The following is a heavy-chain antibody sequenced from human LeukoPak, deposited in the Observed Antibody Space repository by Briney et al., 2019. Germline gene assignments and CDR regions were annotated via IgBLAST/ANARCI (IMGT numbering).Heavy chain of an antibody. V-gene: IGHV1-69*13. J-gene: IGHJ5*02. CDR3: ARDHGSRRYWFDP. Sequence: ASVKVSCKASGGTFSSYAISWVRQAPGQGLEWMGGIIPIFGTANYAQKFQGRVTITADESTSTAYMELSSLRSEDTAVYYCARDHGSRRYWFDPWGQGTLVTVSS. CDR2: IIPIFGTA. CDR1: GGTFSSYA.